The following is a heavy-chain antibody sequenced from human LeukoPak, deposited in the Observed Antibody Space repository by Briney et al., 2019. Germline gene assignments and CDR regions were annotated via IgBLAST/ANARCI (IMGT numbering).Heavy chain of an antibody. Sequence: GGSLRLSCAASGFSLSSYAMSWGRQAPGRGLEWVSAFSGSGANTYYADSVKGRFTISRDNSKNTLYLQMNSLRAEDTAVYYCANYCISSSCSPRYGMDVWGQGTTVTVSS. CDR1: GFSLSSYA. D-gene: IGHD2-2*01. CDR3: ANYCISSSCSPRYGMDV. J-gene: IGHJ6*02. CDR2: FSGSGANT. V-gene: IGHV3-23*01.